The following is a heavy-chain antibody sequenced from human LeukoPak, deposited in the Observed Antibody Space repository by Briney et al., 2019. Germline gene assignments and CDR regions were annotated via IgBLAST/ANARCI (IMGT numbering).Heavy chain of an antibody. CDR3: ARADRELLSNGGCDY. CDR2: INHSGST. J-gene: IGHJ4*02. CDR1: GGSFSGYY. D-gene: IGHD3-10*01. Sequence: SETLSLTCAVYGGSFSGYYWSWIRQPLGKGLEWIGEINHSGSTNYNPSLKSRVTISVDTSKNQFSLKLSSVTAADTAVYYCARADRELLSNGGCDYWGQGTLVTVSS. V-gene: IGHV4-34*01.